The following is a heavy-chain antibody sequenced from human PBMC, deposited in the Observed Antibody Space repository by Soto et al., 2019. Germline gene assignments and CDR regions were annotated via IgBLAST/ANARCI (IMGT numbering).Heavy chain of an antibody. Sequence: QVQLVQSGAEVKKPGSSVKVSCKASGGTFNNYAISWVRQAPGQGLEWMGGIIPIIGTADYAHKFQGRLAISADESTGTTFMELSSLRSEDTALYYCGRGGVDVVATSAFDYWGQGTLVTVSS. CDR1: GGTFNNYA. J-gene: IGHJ4*02. V-gene: IGHV1-69*01. D-gene: IGHD5-12*01. CDR3: GRGGVDVVATSAFDY. CDR2: IIPIIGTA.